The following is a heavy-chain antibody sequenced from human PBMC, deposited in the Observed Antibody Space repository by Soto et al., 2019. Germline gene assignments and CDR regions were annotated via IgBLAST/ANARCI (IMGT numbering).Heavy chain of an antibody. J-gene: IGHJ5*02. V-gene: IGHV1-69*02. D-gene: IGHD4-17*01. CDR1: GGTFSSYT. CDR3: ASYDPTVTTSWFDP. Sequence: QVQLVQSGAEVKKPGSSVKVSCKASGGTFSSYTISWVRQAPGQGLEWIGRIIPILGIANYAQEFQGRVTITADKSTSTAYMELSSLISEDTAVYYCASYDPTVTTSWFDPWGQGTLVTVS. CDR2: IIPILGIA.